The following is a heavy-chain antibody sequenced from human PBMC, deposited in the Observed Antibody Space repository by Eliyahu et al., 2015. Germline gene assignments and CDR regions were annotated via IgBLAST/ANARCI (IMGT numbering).Heavy chain of an antibody. CDR1: GFTFSNYA. CDR2: IRGSGLTT. CDR3: AKDRGAYYFDSGTGSDY. J-gene: IGHJ4*02. V-gene: IGHV3-23*04. Sequence: EVQLVESGGGLVQPGGSLRLSCAASGFTFSNYAMXWVRQAPGKGLEWVSSIRGSGLTTYYADSVKGRFTISRDNSKNTLYLQMNSLRAEDTAIYYCAKDRGAYYFDSGTGSDYWGQGTLATVSS. D-gene: IGHD3-10*01.